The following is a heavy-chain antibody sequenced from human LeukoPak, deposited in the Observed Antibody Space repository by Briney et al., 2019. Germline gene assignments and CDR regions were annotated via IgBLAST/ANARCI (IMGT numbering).Heavy chain of an antibody. J-gene: IGHJ6*03. CDR2: ISGSGGST. Sequence: GGSLRLSCAASGFTFSSYSMNWVRQAPGKGLEWVSAISGSGGSTYYADSVKGRFTISRDNSKNTLYLQMNSLRAEDTAVYYCAKGGNYDFWDYYMDVWGKGTTVTVSS. CDR3: AKGGNYDFWDYYMDV. CDR1: GFTFSSYS. V-gene: IGHV3-23*01. D-gene: IGHD3-3*01.